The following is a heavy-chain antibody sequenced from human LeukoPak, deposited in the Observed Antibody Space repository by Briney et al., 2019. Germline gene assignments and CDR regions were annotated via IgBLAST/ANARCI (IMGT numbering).Heavy chain of an antibody. J-gene: IGHJ5*02. Sequence: PSGTLSLTCTVSGASISSYYWNWIRQPAGKGLGWIGRIHTSASTNYNPSLKSRVTMSVDTSKNQFSLKLSSVTAADTAVYYCARDGDYGDSVSGWFDPWGQGTLVTVSS. CDR3: ARDGDYGDSVSGWFDP. V-gene: IGHV4-4*07. CDR2: IHTSAST. CDR1: GASISSYY. D-gene: IGHD4-17*01.